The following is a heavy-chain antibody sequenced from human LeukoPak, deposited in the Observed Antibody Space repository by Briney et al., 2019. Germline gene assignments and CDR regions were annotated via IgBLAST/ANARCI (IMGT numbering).Heavy chain of an antibody. CDR1: GFTFSYYE. J-gene: IGHJ6*04. D-gene: IGHD3-16*01. CDR3: ARDWGV. V-gene: IGHV3-30*04. Sequence: PGGSLRLSCAASGFTFSYYEMNWVRQAPGKGLEWVAVISYDGSNKYYADSVKGRFTISRDNSKNTLYLQMNSLRAEDTAVYYCARDWGVWGKGTTATISS. CDR2: ISYDGSNK.